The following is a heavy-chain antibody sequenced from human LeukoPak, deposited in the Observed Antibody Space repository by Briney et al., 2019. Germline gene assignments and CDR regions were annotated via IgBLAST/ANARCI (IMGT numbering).Heavy chain of an antibody. J-gene: IGHJ4*02. D-gene: IGHD3-22*01. CDR1: GFAVSTYG. CDR3: ARQAYSSGRYFPFDY. Sequence: PGRSLRLSCAASGFAVSTYGMHWVRQAPGKGLEWVAYIWYDGSKTYYADSVKGRFTISRDDPENTLYLQVNSLRAEDTALYYCARQAYSSGRYFPFDYWGQGTLVTVSS. V-gene: IGHV3-33*01. CDR2: IWYDGSKT.